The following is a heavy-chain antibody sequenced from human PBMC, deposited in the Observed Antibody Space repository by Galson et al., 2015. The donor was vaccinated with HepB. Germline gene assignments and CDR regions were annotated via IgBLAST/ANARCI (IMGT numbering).Heavy chain of an antibody. CDR2: ISSYNRYT. V-gene: IGHV1-18*01. Sequence: SVKVSCKASGYTFSTYSIAWVRQAPGQGLEWMGWISSYNRYTNYTQKVQGRVTMTTDTSTSTAYMELRSLRSDDTAVYYCARGALVVVVGATHNNWFDPWGQGTLVTVSS. CDR3: ARGALVVVVGATHNNWFDP. J-gene: IGHJ5*02. D-gene: IGHD2-15*01. CDR1: GYTFSTYS.